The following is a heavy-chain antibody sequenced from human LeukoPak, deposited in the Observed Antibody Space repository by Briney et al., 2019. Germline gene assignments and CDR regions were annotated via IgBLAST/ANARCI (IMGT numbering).Heavy chain of an antibody. CDR1: GGSISSYY. CDR3: ARFAAALDY. D-gene: IGHD2-2*01. Sequence: SETLSLTCTVSGGSISSYYWSWIRQPPGKGLEWIGYIYYSGSTNYNPYLKSRVTISVDTSKNQFSLKLSSVTAADTAVYYCARFAAALDYWAQGTLVTVSS. V-gene: IGHV4-59*01. J-gene: IGHJ4*02. CDR2: IYYSGST.